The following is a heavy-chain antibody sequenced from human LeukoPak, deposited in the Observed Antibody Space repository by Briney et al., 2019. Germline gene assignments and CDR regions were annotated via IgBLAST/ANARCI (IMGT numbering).Heavy chain of an antibody. CDR2: ISSNGGST. Sequence: GGSLRLSCSASGFTFSSYAMHWVRQAPGKGPEYVSAISSNGGSTYYADSVKGRFTISRETAKNTVYLQMSSLGPEDTAVYYCVKGTGAKYYYYGMDVWGQGTTVTVSS. V-gene: IGHV3-64D*06. CDR3: VKGTGAKYYYYGMDV. J-gene: IGHJ6*02. D-gene: IGHD3/OR15-3a*01. CDR1: GFTFSSYA.